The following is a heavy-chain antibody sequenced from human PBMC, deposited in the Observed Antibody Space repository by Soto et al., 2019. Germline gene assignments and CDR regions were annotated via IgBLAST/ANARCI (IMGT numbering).Heavy chain of an antibody. CDR1: GFTVSDNY. Sequence: GGSLRLSCAAFGFTVSDNYMSWVRQAPGKRLEWVSVIYSSGSTYYPDSVKGRFTISRDNSNNILYLQMNSLRVEDTAVYYCAKSRYYDSSGYYPTWGQGTLVTVSS. D-gene: IGHD3-22*01. CDR3: AKSRYYDSSGYYPT. V-gene: IGHV3-66*01. J-gene: IGHJ4*02. CDR2: IYSSGST.